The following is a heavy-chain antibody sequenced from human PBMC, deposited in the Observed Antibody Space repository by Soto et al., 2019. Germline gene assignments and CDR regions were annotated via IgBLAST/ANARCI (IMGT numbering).Heavy chain of an antibody. J-gene: IGHJ4*02. CDR1: GGSISSSSYY. Sequence: QLQLQESGPGLVKPSETLSLTCTVSGGSISSSSYYWGWIRQPPGKGLEWIGSIYYSGSTYYNPSLKSRVTISVETSKNQFSLKLSSVTAADTAVYYCARQGGGNRGWSFDYWCQGTLVTVSS. CDR2: IYYSGST. CDR3: ARQGGGNRGWSFDY. V-gene: IGHV4-39*01. D-gene: IGHD2-15*01.